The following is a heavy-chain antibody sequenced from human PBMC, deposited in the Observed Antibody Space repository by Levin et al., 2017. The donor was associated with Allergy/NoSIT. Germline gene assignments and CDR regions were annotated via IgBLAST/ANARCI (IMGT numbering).Heavy chain of an antibody. CDR1: GGSISSSSYY. V-gene: IGHV4-39*01. CDR3: ARRDLSITMVEDAFDS. J-gene: IGHJ3*02. D-gene: IGHD3-10*01. CDR2: IYYSGST. Sequence: SETLSLTCTVSGGSISSSSYYWGWIRQPPGKGLEWIGSIYYSGSTYYNPSLKSRVTISVDTSKNQFSLKLSSVTAADTAVYYCARRDLSITMVEDAFDSWGQGTMVTVSS.